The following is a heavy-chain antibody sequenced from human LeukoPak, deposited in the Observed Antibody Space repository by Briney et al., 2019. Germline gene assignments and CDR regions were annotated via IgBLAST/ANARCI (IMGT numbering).Heavy chain of an antibody. CDR2: IKQDGSEK. CDR1: GFTFSSYW. J-gene: IGHJ1*01. Sequence: PGGSLRLSCAASGFTFSSYWMSWVRQAPGKGLEWVANIKQDGSEKYYVDSVKGRFTISRDIAKNSLYLQMNSLRAEDTAVYYCAREDSSGYYQPTEYFQYWGQGTLVTVSS. CDR3: AREDSSGYYQPTEYFQY. D-gene: IGHD3-22*01. V-gene: IGHV3-7*01.